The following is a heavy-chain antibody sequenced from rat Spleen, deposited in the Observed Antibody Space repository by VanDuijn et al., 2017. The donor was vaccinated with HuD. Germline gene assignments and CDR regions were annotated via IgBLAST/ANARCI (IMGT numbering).Heavy chain of an antibody. Sequence: EVQLVESGGGLVQPGNSLKLSCVASGFTFSNYWMTWIRQAPGKGLEWVASITNSGGSTYYPDSVKGRFTISRDNAKSTLYLQMDSLRSEDTATYYCARHSEGTDHWYFDFWGPGTMVTVSS. J-gene: IGHJ1*01. CDR2: ITNSGGST. V-gene: IGHV5-31*01. D-gene: IGHD1-11*01. CDR1: GFTFSNYW. CDR3: ARHSEGTDHWYFDF.